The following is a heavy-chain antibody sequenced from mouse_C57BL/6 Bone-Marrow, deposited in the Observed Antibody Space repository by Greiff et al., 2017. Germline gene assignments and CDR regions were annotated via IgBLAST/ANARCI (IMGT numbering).Heavy chain of an antibody. J-gene: IGHJ2*01. CDR1: GFTFSNYW. CDR2: IRLKSDNYAT. D-gene: IGHD1-1*01. Sequence: EVLLVESGGGLVQPGGSMKLSCVASGFTFSNYWMNWVRQSPEQGLEWVAQIRLKSDNYATHYAVSVKGRFTISRDDSKSSVYLQMNNLRAEDTGIYYCTEGRSFDDWGQGTTLTVSS. V-gene: IGHV6-3*01. CDR3: TEGRSFDD.